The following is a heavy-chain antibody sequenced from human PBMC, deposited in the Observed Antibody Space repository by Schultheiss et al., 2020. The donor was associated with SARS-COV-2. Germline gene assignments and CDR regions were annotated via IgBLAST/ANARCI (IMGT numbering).Heavy chain of an antibody. J-gene: IGHJ4*02. Sequence: SETLSLTCTVSGGSLSSYFWSWIRQPPGKGLEWIGEINHSGSTNYNPSLKSRVTISVDTSKNQFSLKLSSVTAADTAVYYCARHVRGDFWSGYPLDYWGQGTLVTVSS. CDR3: ARHVRGDFWSGYPLDY. CDR1: GGSLSSYF. V-gene: IGHV4-34*01. D-gene: IGHD3-3*01. CDR2: INHSGST.